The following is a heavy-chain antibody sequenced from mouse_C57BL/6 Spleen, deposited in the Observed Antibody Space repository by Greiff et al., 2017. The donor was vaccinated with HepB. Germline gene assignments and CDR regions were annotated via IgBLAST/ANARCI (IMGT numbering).Heavy chain of an antibody. CDR1: GFNIKDDY. CDR3: SCGSRHPLAY. J-gene: IGHJ3*01. V-gene: IGHV14-4*01. Sequence: EVQLQQSGAELVRPGASVKLSCTASGFNIKDDYMHWVKQRPEQGLEWIGWIDPENGDTEYASKFQGKATITADTSSNPAYLQPSSLTSEDTAVYYCSCGSRHPLAYLGQGTLVTVSA. CDR2: IDPENGDT. D-gene: IGHD1-1*02.